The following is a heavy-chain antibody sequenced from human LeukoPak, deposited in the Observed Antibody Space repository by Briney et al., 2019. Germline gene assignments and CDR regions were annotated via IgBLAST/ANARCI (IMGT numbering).Heavy chain of an antibody. D-gene: IGHD1-7*01. CDR2: INPNSGGT. J-gene: IGHJ4*02. CDR1: GYTFTGYY. V-gene: IGHV1-2*02. CDR3: ARDLTLTGTLDY. Sequence: ASVKVSCKASGYTFTGYYMHWVRQAPGQGLEWMGWINPNSGGTNYAQKFQGRVTMTRDTSISTAYMELSRLRSDDTAVYYCARDLTLTGTLDYWGQGTLVTVSS.